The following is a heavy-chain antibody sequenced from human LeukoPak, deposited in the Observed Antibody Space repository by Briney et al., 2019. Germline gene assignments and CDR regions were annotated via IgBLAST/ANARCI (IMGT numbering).Heavy chain of an antibody. CDR3: ARESSGWLQLFDY. D-gene: IGHD5-24*01. J-gene: IGHJ4*02. CDR2: INEDGSGK. V-gene: IGHV3-7*05. CDR1: GFTFSSYW. Sequence: PGGSLRLSCAASGFTFSSYWMSWVRQAPGKGLQWVANINEDGSGKYYVDSVKGRLTISRDNAKESLFLQMNSLRAEDTAVYYCARESSGWLQLFDYWGQGTLVTVSS.